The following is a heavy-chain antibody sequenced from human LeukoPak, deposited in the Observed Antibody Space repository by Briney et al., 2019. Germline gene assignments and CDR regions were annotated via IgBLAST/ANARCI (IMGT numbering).Heavy chain of an antibody. CDR2: IYYSGST. J-gene: IGHJ3*01. Sequence: SETLSLTCTVSGGSISSYYWSWIRQPPGKGLEWIGYIYYSGSTNYNPSLKSRVTISVDTSKNQFSLKLSSVTAADTAEYYCARSRGYSGYAYDAFDLWGQGTMVTVSS. CDR1: GGSISSYY. D-gene: IGHD5-12*01. V-gene: IGHV4-59*01. CDR3: ARSRGYSGYAYDAFDL.